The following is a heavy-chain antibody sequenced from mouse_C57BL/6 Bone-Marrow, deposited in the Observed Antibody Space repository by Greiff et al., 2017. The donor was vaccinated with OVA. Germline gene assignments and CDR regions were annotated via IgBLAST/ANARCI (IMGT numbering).Heavy chain of an antibody. V-gene: IGHV14-4*01. Sequence: EVQLVESGAELVRPGASVKLSCTASGFNIKDYYMHWVKQRPEQGLEWIGWIDPENGDTEYDSKFQGKATITADTSSNTAYLQLSSLTSEDTAVYYCTAYDGYYRFAYWGQGTLVTVSA. CDR2: IDPENGDT. D-gene: IGHD2-3*01. CDR1: GFNIKDYY. CDR3: TAYDGYYRFAY. J-gene: IGHJ3*01.